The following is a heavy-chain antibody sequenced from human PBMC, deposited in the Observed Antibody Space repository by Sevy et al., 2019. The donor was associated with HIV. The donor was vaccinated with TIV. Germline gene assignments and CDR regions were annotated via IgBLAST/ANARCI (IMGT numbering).Heavy chain of an antibody. J-gene: IGHJ6*02. V-gene: IGHV3-7*01. CDR1: GFTFSSHW. Sequence: GGSLRLSCATSGFTFSSHWMSWVRQAPGKGREWVANIKQDGSDKYYVVSVKGRFTISRDNAKNSLSLQMNSLRAEDTAVYYCARDTGGIGMDVWGQGTTVTVSS. CDR3: ARDTGGIGMDV. D-gene: IGHD6-13*01. CDR2: IKQDGSDK.